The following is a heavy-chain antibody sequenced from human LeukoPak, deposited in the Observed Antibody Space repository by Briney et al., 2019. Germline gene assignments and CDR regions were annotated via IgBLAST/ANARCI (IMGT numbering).Heavy chain of an antibody. CDR2: INSDGSST. CDR3: ARPDGYSSSWVWFDP. D-gene: IGHD6-13*01. V-gene: IGHV3-74*01. J-gene: IGHJ5*02. CDR1: GFTFSSYW. Sequence: PGGSLRLSCAASGFTFSSYWMHRVRQAPGKGLVWVSRINSDGSSTSYADSVKGRFTISRDNAKNTLYLQMNSLRAEDTAVYYCARPDGYSSSWVWFDPWGQGTLVTVSS.